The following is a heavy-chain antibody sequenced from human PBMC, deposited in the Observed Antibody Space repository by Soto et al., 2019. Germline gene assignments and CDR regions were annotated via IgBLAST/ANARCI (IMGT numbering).Heavy chain of an antibody. V-gene: IGHV3-7*01. CDR3: ARYRYSGYGNYFDY. Sequence: PGGSLRLSCAVSGFTFSTYWMSWVRQAPGKGLEWVANIKQDGSEKYYVDSVKGRFTISRDNAKNSLYLQMNSLRAEDTAVYYCARYRYSGYGNYFDYWGQGTLVTVSS. J-gene: IGHJ4*02. CDR2: IKQDGSEK. CDR1: GFTFSTYW. D-gene: IGHD5-12*01.